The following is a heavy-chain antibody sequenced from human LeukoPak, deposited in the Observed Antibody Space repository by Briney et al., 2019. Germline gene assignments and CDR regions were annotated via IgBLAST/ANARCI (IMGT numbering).Heavy chain of an antibody. CDR3: ARDRSYYGSGSYYNRDI. J-gene: IGHJ3*02. CDR1: GGSISSGSYY. V-gene: IGHV4-61*02. CDR2: IYTSGST. D-gene: IGHD3-10*01. Sequence: PSETLSLTCTVSGGSISSGSYYWSWIRQPAGKGLEWIGRIYTSGSTNYNPSLKSRVTISVDTSKNQFSLKLSSVTAADTAVYYCARDRSYYGSGSYYNRDIWGQGTMVTVSS.